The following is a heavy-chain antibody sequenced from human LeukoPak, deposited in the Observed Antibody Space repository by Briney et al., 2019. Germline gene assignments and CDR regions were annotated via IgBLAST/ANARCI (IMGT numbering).Heavy chain of an antibody. CDR2: INPNGDYI. CDR3: ARGIGYFDWLFFS. D-gene: IGHD3-9*01. J-gene: IGHJ5*02. CDR1: GFISSSYN. V-gene: IGHV3-21*06. Sequence: GGSLRLSCAASGFISSSYNMNWVRQAPGKGLEWVSSINPNGDYIYYADSVKGRFTISRDNAKNSLYLQMTSLKAEDTAVYFCARGIGYFDWLFFSWGQGTLLTVSS.